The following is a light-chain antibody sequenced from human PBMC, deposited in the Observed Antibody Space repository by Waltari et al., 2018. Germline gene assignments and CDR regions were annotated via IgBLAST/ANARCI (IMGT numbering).Light chain of an antibody. V-gene: IGKV4-1*01. CDR3: QQYDSTPPT. CDR2: WAS. Sequence: DVVMTQSPDSLSVSLVERATITRNSRQNLLYSFNNKNYLAWYQQKPGQPPKLVIYWASTRASGVPDRFSGSGSGTDFTLTISSLQAEDVAVYHCQQYDSTPPTFGQGTKLEIK. J-gene: IGKJ2*01. CDR1: QNLLYSFNNKNY.